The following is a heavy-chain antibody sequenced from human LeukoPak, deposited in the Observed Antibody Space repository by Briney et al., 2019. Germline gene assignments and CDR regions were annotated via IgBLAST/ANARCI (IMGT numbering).Heavy chain of an antibody. D-gene: IGHD1-26*01. J-gene: IGHJ4*02. CDR3: ARVLYSGSYLDY. CDR2: ISYDGSNK. CDR1: GFTFSSYA. Sequence: PGGSLRLSCAASGFTFSSYAMHWVRQAPGKGLEWVAVISYDGSNKYYADSVKGRFTIPRDNSKNTLYLQMNSLRAEDTAVYYCARVLYSGSYLDYWGQETLVTVSS. V-gene: IGHV3-30-3*01.